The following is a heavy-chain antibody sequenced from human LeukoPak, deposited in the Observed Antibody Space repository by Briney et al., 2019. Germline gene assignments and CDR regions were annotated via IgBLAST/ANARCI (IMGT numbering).Heavy chain of an antibody. CDR3: AKGAYYDFWSGYP. J-gene: IGHJ5*02. D-gene: IGHD3-3*01. CDR1: GLTFSSYG. Sequence: GGSLRLSCAASGLTFSSYGMHWVRQAPGKGLEWVASIRYDGSNKYYADSVKGRFTISRDNSETTLYLQMNSLRAEDTAVYYCAKGAYYDFWSGYPWGQGTLVTVSS. V-gene: IGHV3-30*02. CDR2: IRYDGSNK.